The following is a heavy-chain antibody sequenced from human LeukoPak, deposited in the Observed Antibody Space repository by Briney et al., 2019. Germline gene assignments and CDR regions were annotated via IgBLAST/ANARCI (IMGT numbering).Heavy chain of an antibody. CDR3: ARDGAYCSSTSCYNWFDP. J-gene: IGHJ5*02. V-gene: IGHV4-61*02. CDR2: IYSSGST. D-gene: IGHD2-2*01. Sequence: SGTLSLTCTVSGDSISSGSYYWSWIRQPAGKGLEWIGRIYSSGSTNYNPSLKSRVTISVDTSKNQFSLTLSSVTAADTAVYYCARDGAYCSSTSCYNWFDPWGQGTLVTVSS. CDR1: GDSISSGSYY.